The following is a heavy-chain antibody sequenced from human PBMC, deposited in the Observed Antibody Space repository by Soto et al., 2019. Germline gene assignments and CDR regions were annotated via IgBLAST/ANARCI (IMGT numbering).Heavy chain of an antibody. D-gene: IGHD3-9*01. J-gene: IGHJ6*02. CDR1: GGSISSGDHY. Sequence: SETLSLTCTVSGGSISSGDHYWIWIRQPPGKGLERIGNIYYSGSTYSNPSLKSRVAISVDTSKNHFSLRLSSVTAADTAVYYCARATSGAYYDILTGPSSYGLDVWGQGTTVTVS. CDR3: ARATSGAYYDILTGPSSYGLDV. V-gene: IGHV4-30-4*01. CDR2: IYYSGST.